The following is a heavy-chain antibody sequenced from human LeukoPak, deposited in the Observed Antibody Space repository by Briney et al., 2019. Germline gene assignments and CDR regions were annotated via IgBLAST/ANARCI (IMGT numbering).Heavy chain of an antibody. J-gene: IGHJ4*02. V-gene: IGHV3-21*01. CDR1: GFTLSSYN. CDR3: ARDGIYCSGGSCYSDY. CDR2: ISTSSSYI. D-gene: IGHD2-15*01. Sequence: PGGSLRLSCAASGFTLSSYNMNWVRQAPGKGLEWVSSISTSSSYIYYADSVKGRFTISRDNAKNSLYLQMNSLRAEDTGVYYCARDGIYCSGGSCYSDYWGQGTLVTVSS.